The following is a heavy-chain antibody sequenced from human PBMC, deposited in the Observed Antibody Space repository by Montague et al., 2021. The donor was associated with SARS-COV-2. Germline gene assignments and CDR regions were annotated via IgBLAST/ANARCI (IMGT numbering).Heavy chain of an antibody. CDR2: ISYAGTT. CDR3: ARQLPSYCCTNKCDPYGLDV. CDR1: GGSISSPDYY. D-gene: IGHD2-8*01. J-gene: IGHJ6*02. Sequence: SETLSLTCTVSGGSISSPDYYCGWIRQSPGKRLECIGIISYAGTTYYNSSLRSRAFFSVDTSKNHFSLRLNFVTAADTAVYFCARQLPSYCCTNKCDPYGLDVWGQGALVTVSS. V-gene: IGHV4-39*01.